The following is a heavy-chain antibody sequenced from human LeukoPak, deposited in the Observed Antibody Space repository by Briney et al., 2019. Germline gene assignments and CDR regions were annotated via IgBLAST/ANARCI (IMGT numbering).Heavy chain of an antibody. D-gene: IGHD3-22*01. Sequence: ASVKVSCKASGYTFTSYYMHWVRQAPGKGLEWMGIINPSGGSTSYAQKFQGRVTMTRDTSTSTVYMELSSLRSEDTAVYYCARGPPFYYYDSSGGFDYWGQGTLVTVSS. CDR1: GYTFTSYY. J-gene: IGHJ4*02. CDR3: ARGPPFYYYDSSGGFDY. CDR2: INPSGGST. V-gene: IGHV1-46*01.